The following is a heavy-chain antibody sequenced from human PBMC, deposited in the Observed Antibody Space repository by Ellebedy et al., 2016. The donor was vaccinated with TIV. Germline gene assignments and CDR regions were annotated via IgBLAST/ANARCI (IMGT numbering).Heavy chain of an antibody. CDR1: GFTFRNDW. J-gene: IGHJ4*02. V-gene: IGHV3-74*01. CDR3: VRARPYCGGDCFSFGN. Sequence: GGSLRLXCAASGFTFRNDWMNWVRQAPGKGLVWVSRINSDGSTINYADSVKGRFTISRDNAKNTLYLQMHSLRAEDTAMYYCVRARPYCGGDCFSFGNWGQGSLVIVSS. CDR2: INSDGSTI. D-gene: IGHD2-21*02.